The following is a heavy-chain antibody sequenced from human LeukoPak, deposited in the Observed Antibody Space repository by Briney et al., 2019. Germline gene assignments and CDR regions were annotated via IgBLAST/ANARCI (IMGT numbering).Heavy chain of an antibody. CDR2: IYCSGST. J-gene: IGHJ5*02. D-gene: IGHD3-22*01. Sequence: SETLSLTCTVSGGSISSYYWSWIRQPPGKGLEWIGYIYCSGSTNYNPSLKSRVTISVDTSKNQFSLKLSSVTAADTAVYYCARGTPIFYDSSPWFDPWGQGTLVTVSS. CDR3: ARGTPIFYDSSPWFDP. V-gene: IGHV4-59*01. CDR1: GGSISSYY.